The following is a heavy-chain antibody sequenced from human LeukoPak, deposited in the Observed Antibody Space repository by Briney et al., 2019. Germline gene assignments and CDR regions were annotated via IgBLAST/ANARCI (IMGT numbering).Heavy chain of an antibody. Sequence: PGGSLRLSCAASGFTFSSYAMSWVRQAPGKGLEWVLAISGSGGSTYYADSVKGRFTISRDNSKNTLYLQMNSLRAEDTAVYYCAKDNRQQLVRGYFDYWGQGTLVTVSS. CDR1: GFTFSSYA. D-gene: IGHD6-13*01. V-gene: IGHV3-23*01. CDR3: AKDNRQQLVRGYFDY. J-gene: IGHJ4*02. CDR2: ISGSGGST.